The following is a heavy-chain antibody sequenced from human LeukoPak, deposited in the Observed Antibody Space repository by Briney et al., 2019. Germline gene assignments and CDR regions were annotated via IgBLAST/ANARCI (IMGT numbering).Heavy chain of an antibody. CDR3: AKSGRDIVVVPAAT. J-gene: IGHJ5*02. CDR2: ISGSGGST. CDR1: GFTFSSYA. D-gene: IGHD2-2*01. Sequence: GGSLRLSCAASGFTFSSYAMSWVRQAPGKGLEWVSAISGSGGSTYYADSVKGRFTISRDNSKNTLYLQMNSLRAEDTAVYYCAKSGRDIVVVPAATWGQGTLVTVSS. V-gene: IGHV3-23*01.